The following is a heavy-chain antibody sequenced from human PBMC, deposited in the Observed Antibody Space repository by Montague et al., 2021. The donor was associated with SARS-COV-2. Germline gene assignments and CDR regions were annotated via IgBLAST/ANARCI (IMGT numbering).Heavy chain of an antibody. CDR2: ITGTNNGI. CDR3: ARSLFYGSGGYFDF. CDR1: GFTFSDFY. J-gene: IGHJ4*02. D-gene: IGHD3-10*01. V-gene: IGHV3-11*03. Sequence: SLRLSCAGSGFTFSDFYVNWVRQAPGKGLEWLSFITGTNNGIRYSDSVKGRFTVSRDNAHSSVYLHLDSLTAEDTAVYCCARSLFYGSGGYFDFWGQGTLVAVSS.